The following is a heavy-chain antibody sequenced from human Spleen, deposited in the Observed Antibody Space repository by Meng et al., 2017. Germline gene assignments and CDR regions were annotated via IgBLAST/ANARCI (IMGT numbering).Heavy chain of an antibody. CDR1: GYNFTNYW. CDR3: TRLQAAYYNILTDSSSLYYIDY. Sequence: GGSLRLSCKDSGYNFTNYWIGWVGQMPGKGLEWMGIIDPGDFATGYNPSFQGQVTISADKSIICTAYLQWSSLKASDTAMYYCTRLQAAYYNILTDSSSLYYIDYWGRGTLVTVSS. V-gene: IGHV5-51*01. CDR2: IDPGDFAT. D-gene: IGHD3-9*01. J-gene: IGHJ4*02.